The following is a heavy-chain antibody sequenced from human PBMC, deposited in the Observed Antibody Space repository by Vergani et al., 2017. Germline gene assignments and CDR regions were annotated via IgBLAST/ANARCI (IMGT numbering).Heavy chain of an antibody. D-gene: IGHD4-17*01. CDR2: ISHSGSI. V-gene: IGHV4-4*01. CDR3: ARYHGDYISTYGMDV. CDR1: GDSVSRNNW. J-gene: IGHJ6*02. Sequence: QVHLQESGPGLVKPPGTLTLPCAVSGDSVSRNNWWSWVRQTPDKGLEWIGEISHSGSINYNPSLKSRVSISVDESKNQFSLKLSSVTAADTAVYFCARYHGDYISTYGMDVWGQGTTVTVSS.